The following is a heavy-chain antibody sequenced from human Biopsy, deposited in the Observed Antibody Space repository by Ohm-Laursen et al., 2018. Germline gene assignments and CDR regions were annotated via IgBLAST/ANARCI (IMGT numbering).Heavy chain of an antibody. CDR2: INHSGRT. Sequence: PPGTLSLTCAVYGESFNGYYWSWIRQTPGKGLEWIGEINHSGRTNYNPSLKSRVTISVDTSKNQFSLKVRSVTAADTAVYYCVRGVDYYDPYHYYALDVWAKGRRSPSP. CDR1: GESFNGYY. D-gene: IGHD3-22*01. J-gene: IGHJ6*02. V-gene: IGHV4-34*01. CDR3: VRGVDYYDPYHYYALDV.